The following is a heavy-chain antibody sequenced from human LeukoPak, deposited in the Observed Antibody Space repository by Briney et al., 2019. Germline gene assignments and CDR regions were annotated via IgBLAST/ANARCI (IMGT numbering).Heavy chain of an antibody. CDR2: ITWEGSTT. CDR1: GFSFSSSW. J-gene: IGHJ4*02. CDR3: GKESRRASTSCVDS. V-gene: IGHV3-43D*03. Sequence: GGSLRLSCAASGFSFSSSWMHWVRQAPGKGLEWVSLITWEGSTTYYADSVKGRFTISRDNSKDSLSLQMSSLRTEDTAIYYCGKESRRASTSCVDSWGQGTLVTVSS. D-gene: IGHD2-2*01.